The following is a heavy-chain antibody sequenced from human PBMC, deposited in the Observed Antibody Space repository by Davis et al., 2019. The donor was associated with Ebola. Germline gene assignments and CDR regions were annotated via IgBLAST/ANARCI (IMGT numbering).Heavy chain of an antibody. CDR2: LHYSGST. J-gene: IGHJ2*01. CDR3: ARAFELGTDSYFDL. D-gene: IGHD3-16*01. V-gene: IGHV4-59*02. CDR1: DGSVRSYY. Sequence: SETLSLTCTVSDGSVRSYYWNWIRQAPGKGLEWVAYLHYSGSTNYNPSLKSRLTISVDTSRNQFSLKLRSVTAADTAVYYCARAFELGTDSYFDLWGRGTLVTVSS.